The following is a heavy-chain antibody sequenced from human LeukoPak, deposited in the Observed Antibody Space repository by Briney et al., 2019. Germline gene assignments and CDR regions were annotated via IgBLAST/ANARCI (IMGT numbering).Heavy chain of an antibody. V-gene: IGHV3-23*01. D-gene: IGHD3-22*01. CDR2: ISGSGGAT. CDR1: GFTFSGCA. Sequence: GGSLRLSCAASGFTFSGCAMNWVRQAPGKGLEWVSGISGSGGATDSADSVKGRFTISRDNSKNTLYLQMNSLRAEDTAVYYCALIYYYDSSGYYFDYWGQGTLVTVSS. CDR3: ALIYYYDSSGYYFDY. J-gene: IGHJ4*02.